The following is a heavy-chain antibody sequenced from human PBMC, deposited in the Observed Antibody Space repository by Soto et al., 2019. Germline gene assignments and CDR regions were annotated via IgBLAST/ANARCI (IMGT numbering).Heavy chain of an antibody. Sequence: QVQLVESGGGVVQPGRSLRLSCAASGFTFSSYGMHWVRQAPGKGLEWVAVIWYDGSNKYYADSVKGRFTISRDNSKNMLYLQMNSLRAEDTAVYYCARESQYYYDNWGQGTLVTVSS. D-gene: IGHD3-22*01. CDR1: GFTFSSYG. J-gene: IGHJ1*01. V-gene: IGHV3-33*01. CDR3: ARESQYYYDN. CDR2: IWYDGSNK.